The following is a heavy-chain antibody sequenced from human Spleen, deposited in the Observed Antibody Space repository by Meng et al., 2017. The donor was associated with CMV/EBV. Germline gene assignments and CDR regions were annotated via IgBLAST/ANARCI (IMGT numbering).Heavy chain of an antibody. CDR1: GYAINSGYY. Sequence: SETLSLTCSVSGYAINSGYYWGWIRQPPGKGLEWIGSFYHNGSTYYNPSLKSRVTISVDTSKNQFSLKLSSVTAADTAVYYCARDGTRYCSSTSCLGVDYWGQGTLVTVSS. CDR2: FYHNGST. D-gene: IGHD2-2*01. V-gene: IGHV4-38-2*02. J-gene: IGHJ4*02. CDR3: ARDGTRYCSSTSCLGVDY.